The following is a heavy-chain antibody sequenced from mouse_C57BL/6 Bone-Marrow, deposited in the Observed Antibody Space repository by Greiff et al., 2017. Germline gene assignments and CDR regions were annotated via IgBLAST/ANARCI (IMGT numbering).Heavy chain of an antibody. J-gene: IGHJ4*01. Sequence: QVQLQQSGAELARPGASVKLSCKASGYTFTSYGISWVKQRTGQGLEWIGEIYPRSGNTYYNEKFKGKATLTADKSSSTAYLELRSLTSDDSAGXFFARELCSMDYWGQDTSVTVSS. CDR2: IYPRSGNT. V-gene: IGHV1-81*01. CDR1: GYTFTSYG. D-gene: IGHD1-1*02. CDR3: ARELCSMDY.